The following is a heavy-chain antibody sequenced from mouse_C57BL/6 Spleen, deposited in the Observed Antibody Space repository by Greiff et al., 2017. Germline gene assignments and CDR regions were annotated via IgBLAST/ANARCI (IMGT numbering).Heavy chain of an antibody. V-gene: IGHV1-69*01. CDR3: ARKSSTGLYAMDY. CDR2: IDPSDSYT. Sequence: QVHVKQPGAELVMPGASVKLSCKASGYTFTSYWMHWVKQRPGQGLEWIGEIDPSDSYTNYNQKFKGKSTLTVDKSSSTAYMQLSSLTSEDSAVYYCARKSSTGLYAMDYWGQGTSVTVSS. D-gene: IGHD4-1*02. J-gene: IGHJ4*01. CDR1: GYTFTSYW.